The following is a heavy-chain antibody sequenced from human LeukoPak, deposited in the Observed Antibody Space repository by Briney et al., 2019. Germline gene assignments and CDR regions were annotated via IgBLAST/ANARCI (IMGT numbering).Heavy chain of an antibody. CDR3: ARWAGNSYYDFWSGYYLDY. CDR2: IYHSGST. D-gene: IGHD3-3*01. V-gene: IGHV4-38-2*01. CDR1: GYSISSGYY. Sequence: SETLSLTCAVSGYSISSGYYWGWIRQPPGKGLEWIGSIYHSGSTYYNPSLKSRVTISVDTSKNQFSLKLSSVTAADTAVYYCARWAGNSYYDFWSGYYLDYWGQGTLVTVPS. J-gene: IGHJ4*02.